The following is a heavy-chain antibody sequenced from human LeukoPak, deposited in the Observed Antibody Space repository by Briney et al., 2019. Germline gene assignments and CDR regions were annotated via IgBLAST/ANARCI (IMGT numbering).Heavy chain of an antibody. Sequence: GGSLRLSCAASGFTFSSYGMHWVRQAPGKGLEWVAVISYDGSNKYYADSVKGRFTISRDNSKNTLYLQMNSLRAEDTAVYYCAKDGPGTQLDYWGQGTLVTASS. V-gene: IGHV3-30*18. CDR1: GFTFSSYG. J-gene: IGHJ4*02. CDR3: AKDGPGTQLDY. CDR2: ISYDGSNK. D-gene: IGHD1-1*01.